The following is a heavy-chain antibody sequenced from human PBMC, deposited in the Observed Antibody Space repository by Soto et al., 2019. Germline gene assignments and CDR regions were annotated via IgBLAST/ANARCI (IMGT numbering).Heavy chain of an antibody. V-gene: IGHV3-13*05. CDR2: ISAAGDP. CDR3: ARTDRDFYGLDV. CDR1: EFTFRNYD. Sequence: EVQLVESGGGLVQPGGSLRLSCEASEFTFRNYDMHWVRQGTGKGLEWVSGISAAGDPDYADSVEGRFTISRENAQNSFFLRMNSLRVGDTAVYYCARTDRDFYGLDVWGQGTTVIVSS. J-gene: IGHJ6*02.